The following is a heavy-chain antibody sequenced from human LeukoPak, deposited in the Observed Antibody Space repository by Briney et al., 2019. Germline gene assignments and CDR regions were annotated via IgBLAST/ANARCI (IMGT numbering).Heavy chain of an antibody. Sequence: SETLSLTCTVSGGSISSSNYYWGWIRQPPGKGLEWIGSIYYSGSTYDNPSLKSRVTISVDTSKNRFSLKLSSVTAADTAVYYCVRSKSGAYGWFDPWGPGTLVTVSS. D-gene: IGHD2-15*01. V-gene: IGHV4-39*01. J-gene: IGHJ5*02. CDR1: GGSISSSNYY. CDR2: IYYSGST. CDR3: VRSKSGAYGWFDP.